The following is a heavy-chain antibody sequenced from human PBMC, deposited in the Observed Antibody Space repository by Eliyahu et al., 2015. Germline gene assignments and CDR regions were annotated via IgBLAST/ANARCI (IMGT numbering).Heavy chain of an antibody. CDR2: NNXIQGGI. D-gene: IGHD4-17*01. J-gene: IGHJ3*01. Sequence: QVQLVQSGAEVKKPGTSVKVSCKASGYTFTGPYIHWVRQAPGHGLEWLGWNNXIQGGINYAXKFRGRVIMTIDKSINTAYMELSGLTSDDTAVYYCAKTYGDYQGHGFDVWGQGTMVTVSS. CDR3: AKTYGDYQGHGFDV. V-gene: IGHV1-2*02. CDR1: GYTFTGPY.